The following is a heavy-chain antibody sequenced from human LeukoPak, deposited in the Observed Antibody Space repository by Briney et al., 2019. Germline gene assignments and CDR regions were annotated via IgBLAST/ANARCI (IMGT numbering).Heavy chain of an antibody. D-gene: IGHD5-18*01. CDR1: GGSFSGYY. J-gene: IGHJ4*02. CDR3: ARGGGYSYAKTPFDY. CDR2: INHSGST. Sequence: SETLSLTCAVYGGSFSGYYWSWIRQPPGKGLEWTGEINHSGSTNYNPSLKSRVTISVDTSKNQFSLKLSSVTAADTAVYYCARGGGYSYAKTPFDYWGQGTLVTVSS. V-gene: IGHV4-34*01.